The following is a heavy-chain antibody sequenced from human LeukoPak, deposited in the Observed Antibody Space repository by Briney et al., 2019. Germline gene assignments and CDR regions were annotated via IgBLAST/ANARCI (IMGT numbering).Heavy chain of an antibody. CDR2: ISTRGST. Sequence: GCSLTLSCGACGFTFSNYAMRWVGQAPGKGLEWVSAISTRGSTHYPDPVTGRFTNSRDNAKNSLYLQMNSLRAEDTAVCFCARDLTGGGSSWLGDYWGQGTLVSVSS. J-gene: IGHJ4*02. V-gene: IGHV3-23*01. CDR1: GFTFSNYA. D-gene: IGHD6-13*01. CDR3: ARDLTGGGSSWLGDY.